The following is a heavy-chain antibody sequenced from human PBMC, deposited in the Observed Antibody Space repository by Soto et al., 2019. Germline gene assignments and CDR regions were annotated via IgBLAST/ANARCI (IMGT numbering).Heavy chain of an antibody. J-gene: IGHJ5*02. CDR1: GGSISSDANF. V-gene: IGHV4-31*03. CDR2: ISYTGRT. D-gene: IGHD6-6*01. CDR3: ARGSFSSSSSWFDP. Sequence: SETLSLTCTVSGGSISSDANFWSWIRQLPGRGLEWIGYISYTGRTYYTPSLNSRLTISLDTSRNLFSLRLSAVTAADTAVYFCARGSFSSSSSWFDPWGQGTLVTVSS.